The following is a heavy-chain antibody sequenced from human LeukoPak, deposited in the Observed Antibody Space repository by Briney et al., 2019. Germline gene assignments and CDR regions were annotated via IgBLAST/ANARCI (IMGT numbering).Heavy chain of an antibody. Sequence: ASVKVSCKASGYTFTSSGICWVRQAPGQGLEWMGWISAYNGNTKYAQKFQGRVTMTTDTSTGTAYMELRSLRSDDTAVYYCARDKDCSTNNCYFYPGHWGQGTLVTVSS. V-gene: IGHV1-18*01. CDR1: GYTFTSSG. CDR2: ISAYNGNT. CDR3: ARDKDCSTNNCYFYPGH. D-gene: IGHD2-2*01. J-gene: IGHJ4*02.